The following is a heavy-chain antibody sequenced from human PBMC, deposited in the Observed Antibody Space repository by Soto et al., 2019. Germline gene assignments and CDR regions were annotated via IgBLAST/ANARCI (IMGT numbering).Heavy chain of an antibody. CDR1: GYTFTSYY. Sequence: QVQLVQSGAEVKKPGASVKVSCKASGYTFTSYYMHWVRQAPGQGLEWMGIINPSGGSTSYAQKFQGRVTMTRDTSTSTVYMELSSLRSEDTAVYYCARDSASSSWYKPKAEYFQHWGQGTLVTVSS. CDR3: ARDSASSSWYKPKAEYFQH. V-gene: IGHV1-46*01. J-gene: IGHJ1*01. D-gene: IGHD6-13*01. CDR2: INPSGGST.